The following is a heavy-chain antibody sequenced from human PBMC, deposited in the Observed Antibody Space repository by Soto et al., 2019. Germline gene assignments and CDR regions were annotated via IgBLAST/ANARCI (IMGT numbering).Heavy chain of an antibody. V-gene: IGHV2-5*02. J-gene: IGHJ4*02. CDR3: AHRRGDLLTGHYYFDY. D-gene: IGHD3-9*01. CDR1: GFSLNTRGVG. CDR2: ISWDGEK. Sequence: QITLKESGPTLVKPTQTLTLTCTFSGFSLNTRGVGVGWIRQPPGKALEWLALISWDGEKRYRPSLKSRLTITKDTSENQVVLTMTNMDPVDTATYHGAHRRGDLLTGHYYFDYGGQGTLVTGAS.